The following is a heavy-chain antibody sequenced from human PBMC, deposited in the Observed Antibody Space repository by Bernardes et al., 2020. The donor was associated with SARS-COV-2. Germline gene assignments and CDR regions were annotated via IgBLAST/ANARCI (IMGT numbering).Heavy chain of an antibody. CDR3: ARGLAVAGIVDDYYYYYGMDV. D-gene: IGHD6-19*01. Sequence: SETLSLTCTVSGGSISSSSYYWGWIRQPPGKGLEWIGSIYYSGSTYYNPSLKSRVTISVDTSKNQFSLKLSSVTAADTAVYYCARGLAVAGIVDDYYYYYGMDVWGQGTTVAVSS. J-gene: IGHJ6*02. CDR2: IYYSGST. CDR1: GGSISSSSYY. V-gene: IGHV4-39*01.